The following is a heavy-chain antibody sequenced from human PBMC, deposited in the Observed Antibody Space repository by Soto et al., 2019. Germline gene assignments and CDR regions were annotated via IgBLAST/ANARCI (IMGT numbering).Heavy chain of an antibody. CDR2: IYGGGNT. V-gene: IGHV3-53*01. Sequence: GGSLRLSCAASGFTVSGNYMSWVRQAPGTGLEWVSLIYGGGNTYYADSVKGRFTISRDNSKNTLYLQMNSLRAEDTAVFYCATLKRDSSGWYYFDYWGQGTLVTVSS. CDR3: ATLKRDSSGWYYFDY. CDR1: GFTVSGNY. J-gene: IGHJ4*02. D-gene: IGHD6-19*01.